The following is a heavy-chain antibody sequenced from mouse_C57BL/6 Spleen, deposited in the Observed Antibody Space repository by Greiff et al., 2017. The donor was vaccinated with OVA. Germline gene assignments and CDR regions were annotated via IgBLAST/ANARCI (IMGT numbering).Heavy chain of an antibody. CDR1: GYTFTSYW. J-gene: IGHJ2*01. Sequence: VKLQQPGAELVKPGASVKLSCKASGYTFTSYWMHWVKQRPGQGLEWIGMIHPNSGSTNYNEKFKSKATLTVDKSSSTAYMQLSSLTSEDSAVYYCARGSYYGSSYDFDYWGQGTTLTVSS. CDR2: IHPNSGST. D-gene: IGHD1-1*01. CDR3: ARGSYYGSSYDFDY. V-gene: IGHV1-64*01.